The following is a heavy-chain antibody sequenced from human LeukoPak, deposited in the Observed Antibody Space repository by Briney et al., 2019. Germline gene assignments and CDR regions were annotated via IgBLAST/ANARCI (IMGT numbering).Heavy chain of an antibody. D-gene: IGHD6-13*01. CDR2: VSYRGST. Sequence: PSETLSLTCTVFGGPITGYHWSWIRQPPGKGLEWIGYVSYRGSTNYNPSLKSRVTISVDTSKNQFSLKLSSVTAADTAVYYCARPYSSNWYDAFHFWGQGTMVTVSS. V-gene: IGHV4-59*01. CDR3: ARPYSSNWYDAFHF. J-gene: IGHJ3*01. CDR1: GGPITGYH.